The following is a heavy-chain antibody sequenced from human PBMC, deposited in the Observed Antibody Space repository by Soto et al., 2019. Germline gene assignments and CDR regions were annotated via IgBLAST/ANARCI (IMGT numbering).Heavy chain of an antibody. Sequence: KPSATLSLTCTVSGGSISSYYWSWIRQPPGKGLEWIGYIYYSGSTNYNPSLKSRVTISVDTSKNQFSLKLSSVTAADTAVYYCARGPPATTYTALFFWFDPWGQGTLVTVSS. CDR3: ARGPPATTYTALFFWFDP. CDR1: GGSISSYY. V-gene: IGHV4-59*01. J-gene: IGHJ5*02. CDR2: IYYSGST. D-gene: IGHD5-12*01.